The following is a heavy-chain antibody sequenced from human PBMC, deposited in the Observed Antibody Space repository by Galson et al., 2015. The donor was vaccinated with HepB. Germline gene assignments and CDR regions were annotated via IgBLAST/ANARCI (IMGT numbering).Heavy chain of an antibody. D-gene: IGHD4/OR15-4a*01. Sequence: CLRLSCAASGFMFDTYAMHWVRQAPGKGLERVAIISYDESPKYYADSVKGRFTISRDNSKNTLFLQMKNLSAGDTAVHYCAREERRGANYYLDSWGQGTLVTVSS. CDR1: GFMFDTYA. J-gene: IGHJ4*02. CDR2: ISYDESPK. V-gene: IGHV3-30*14. CDR3: AREERRGANYYLDS.